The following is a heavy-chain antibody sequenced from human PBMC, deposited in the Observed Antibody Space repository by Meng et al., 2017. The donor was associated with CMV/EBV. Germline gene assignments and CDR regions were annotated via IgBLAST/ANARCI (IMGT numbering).Heavy chain of an antibody. CDR1: GGYLISSSYY. Sequence: RQRRQQVGPSRVKPSQTLRPTGTVSGGYLISSSYYWGWIRQPPGKGLGWIGSIYYSGSTYYNPSLKSRVTIPVDTSKNQFSLKLSSVTAADTAVYYCARDLSNPLVVPAAYNWFDPWGQGTLVTVSS. CDR2: IYYSGST. D-gene: IGHD2-2*01. V-gene: IGHV4-39*06. CDR3: ARDLSNPLVVPAAYNWFDP. J-gene: IGHJ5*02.